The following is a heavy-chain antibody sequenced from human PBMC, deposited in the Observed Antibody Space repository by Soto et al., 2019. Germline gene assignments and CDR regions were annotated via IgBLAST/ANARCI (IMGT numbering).Heavy chain of an antibody. CDR1: GDSVSSNIAA. V-gene: IGHV6-1*01. CDR3: VSEKRTVPCTRGFFDF. J-gene: IGHJ4*02. Sequence: PSQTLSLTCAIFGDSVSSNIAAWSWIRQSPSRGLEWLGRTFYRSQWSNDYALFVESRITINPDTSKNQLSLQLRSVTPEDTAVYYCVSEKRTVPCTRGFFDFCGQGTFVTVSS. D-gene: IGHD2-8*01. CDR2: TFYRSQWSN.